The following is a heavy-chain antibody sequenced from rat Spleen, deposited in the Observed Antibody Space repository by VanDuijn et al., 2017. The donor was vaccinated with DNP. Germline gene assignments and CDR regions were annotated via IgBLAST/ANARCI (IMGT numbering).Heavy chain of an antibody. V-gene: IGHV2-27*01. D-gene: IGHD1-9*01. Sequence: QVQLKESGPGLVQPSQTLSLTCPVSGFSLTNFHVHWVRQPPGKGLEWMGRIQSGGSTDYNSGLKSRQRISRDTSKSKVFLKMKSLQTENTAMYFCARYYGYNYYAMDAWGQGTSVTVSS. CDR2: IQSGGST. J-gene: IGHJ4*01. CDR3: ARYYGYNYYAMDA. CDR1: GFSLTNFH.